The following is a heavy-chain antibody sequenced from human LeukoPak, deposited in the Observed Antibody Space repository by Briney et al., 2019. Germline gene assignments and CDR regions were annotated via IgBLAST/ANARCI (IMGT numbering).Heavy chain of an antibody. Sequence: GGSLRLSCAASGFTVSSKYMSWARQAPGKGLEWVSVIYSGGSTYYADSVKGRFTISRDNSKNTVYLQMNSLRAEDTAVYYCARAGSSFGWGWFDPWGQGTLVTVSS. D-gene: IGHD6-6*01. J-gene: IGHJ5*02. CDR3: ARAGSSFGWGWFDP. V-gene: IGHV3-66*01. CDR1: GFTVSSKY. CDR2: IYSGGST.